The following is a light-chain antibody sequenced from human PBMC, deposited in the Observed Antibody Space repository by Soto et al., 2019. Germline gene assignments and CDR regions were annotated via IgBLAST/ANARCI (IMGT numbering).Light chain of an antibody. J-gene: IGLJ2*01. CDR1: SSDVGDYDY. CDR2: EVS. CDR3: SSYRSSNTLL. V-gene: IGLV2-14*01. Sequence: QSALTQPASVSGSPGQSITISCTGTSSDVGDYDYVSWYQQYSGKAPKMMIYEVSNRPSGVSNRFSGSKSGNTASLTISGLQAEDEAEYYFSSYRSSNTLLFGGGAKLTVL.